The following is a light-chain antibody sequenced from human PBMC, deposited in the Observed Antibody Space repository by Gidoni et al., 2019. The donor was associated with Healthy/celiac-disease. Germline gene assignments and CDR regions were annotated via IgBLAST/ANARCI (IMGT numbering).Light chain of an antibody. J-gene: IGKJ5*01. CDR2: GVS. V-gene: IGKV3-15*01. CDR1: QSVSSN. Sequence: EIVMTQSPATLSVSPGERATLSCRASQSVSSNLAWYQQKPGQAPRLLIYGVSTSATGIPARFSGSVSWTEFTLTISSLQSEDFAVYYCQQYNNWPSTFGQXTRLEIK. CDR3: QQYNNWPST.